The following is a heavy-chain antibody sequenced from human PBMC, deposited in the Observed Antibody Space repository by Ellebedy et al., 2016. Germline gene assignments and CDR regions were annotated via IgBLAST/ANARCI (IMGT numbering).Heavy chain of an antibody. D-gene: IGHD6-19*01. CDR3: AAGDGWLSDY. CDR1: AFTFSDHY. J-gene: IGHJ4*02. Sequence: GGSLRLSCAASAFTFSDHYMDWVRQVPGKGLEWVASIKQDGSQTDYVDSVKGRFTISRDNAKNLLYLQMNSLRGEDAAVYYCAAGDGWLSDYWGQGTLVTVSS. CDR2: IKQDGSQT. V-gene: IGHV3-7*01.